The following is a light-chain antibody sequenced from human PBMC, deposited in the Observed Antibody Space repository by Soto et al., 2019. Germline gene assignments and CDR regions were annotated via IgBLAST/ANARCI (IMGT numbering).Light chain of an antibody. J-gene: IGLJ1*01. Sequence: QSALTQPASVSGSPGQSITISCTGTSSDVGGYNYVSWYQQHPGKAPKLMIYDVSNRPSGVSNRFSGSKSGNTASLTISGLQAEDEADYYCSSYTTSRTSVFGTGTKVTVL. CDR3: SSYTTSRTSV. CDR1: SSDVGGYNY. V-gene: IGLV2-14*01. CDR2: DVS.